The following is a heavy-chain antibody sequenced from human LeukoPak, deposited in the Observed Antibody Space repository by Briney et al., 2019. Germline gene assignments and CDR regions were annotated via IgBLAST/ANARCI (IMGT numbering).Heavy chain of an antibody. CDR2: INHGGST. D-gene: IGHD4-23*01. Sequence: SETLSLTCAVYGGSFSGYYWSWIRQPPGKGLEWIGEINHGGSTNYNPSLKSRVTISVDTSKNQFSLKLSSVTAADTAVYYCASTVVAIWGQGTMVTVSS. V-gene: IGHV4-34*01. CDR1: GGSFSGYY. CDR3: ASTVVAI. J-gene: IGHJ3*02.